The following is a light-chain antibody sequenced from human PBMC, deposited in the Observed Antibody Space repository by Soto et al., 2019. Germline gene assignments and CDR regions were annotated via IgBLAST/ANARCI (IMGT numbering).Light chain of an antibody. J-gene: IGKJ5*01. CDR1: QSVSSY. Sequence: IVLTQSPATLSLSPGERATLSCRASQSVSSYLAWYQQKPGQAPRLLIYDASNRATGVPARFSGSGSGTDFTLTISSLEPEDFALYFCHQYNNWPRTFGQGTRLEIK. CDR2: DAS. CDR3: HQYNNWPRT. V-gene: IGKV3-11*01.